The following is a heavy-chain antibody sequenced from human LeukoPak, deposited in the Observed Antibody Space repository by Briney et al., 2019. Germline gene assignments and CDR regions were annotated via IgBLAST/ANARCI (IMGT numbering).Heavy chain of an antibody. Sequence: GGSLRLSCAASGFTFSAYAMSWVRQAPGKGLEWVSAISDDGGRTYYADSVKGRFTISRDNSKNTLYLQMNSLRAEDTAVYYCAKGDDLELPDAFDIWGQGTMVTVSS. D-gene: IGHD1-26*01. CDR3: AKGDDLELPDAFDI. CDR1: GFTFSAYA. V-gene: IGHV3-23*01. CDR2: ISDDGGRT. J-gene: IGHJ3*02.